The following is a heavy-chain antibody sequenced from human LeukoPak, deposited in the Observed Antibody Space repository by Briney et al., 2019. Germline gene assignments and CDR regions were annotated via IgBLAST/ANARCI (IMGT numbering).Heavy chain of an antibody. D-gene: IGHD3-16*02. Sequence: GGSLRLSCAASGFTFSNYWMSWVRLVPGKGLEWVSAISGSGGSTYYADSVKGRFTISRDNSKNTLYLQMNSLRAEDTAVYYCAKDGRLGELSLYSNWFDPWGQGTLVTVSS. J-gene: IGHJ5*02. CDR3: AKDGRLGELSLYSNWFDP. V-gene: IGHV3-23*01. CDR2: ISGSGGST. CDR1: GFTFSNYW.